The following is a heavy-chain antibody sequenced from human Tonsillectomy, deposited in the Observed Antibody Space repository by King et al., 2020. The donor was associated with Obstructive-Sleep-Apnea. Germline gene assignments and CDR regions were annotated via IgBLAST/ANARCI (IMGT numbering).Heavy chain of an antibody. CDR3: ARERGITMVRGVIPPYFDY. D-gene: IGHD3-10*01. J-gene: IGHJ4*02. CDR1: GGSISSGDYY. Sequence: QLQESGPGLVKPSQTLSLTCTVSGGSISSGDYYWSWIRQPPGKGLEWIGYIYYSGSTYYNPSLKSRVTISVDTSKNQFSLKLSSVTAAATAVYYCARERGITMVRGVIPPYFDYWGQGTLVTVSS. CDR2: IYYSGST. V-gene: IGHV4-30-4*01.